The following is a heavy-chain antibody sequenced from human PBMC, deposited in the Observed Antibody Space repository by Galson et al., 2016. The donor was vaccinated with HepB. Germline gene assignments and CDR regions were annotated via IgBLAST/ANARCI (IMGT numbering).Heavy chain of an antibody. J-gene: IGHJ4*02. V-gene: IGHV3-33*01. D-gene: IGHD6-13*01. CDR2: IWFDGSKK. CDR3: ARAYSSAWYLQGF. Sequence: SLRLSCAASGFSFKSYGMHWVRQAPGKGLEWVAQIWFDGSKKYYADSVKGRFTVSRDNSKNTLYLQMSSLRAEGTAFYYCARAYSSAWYLQGFWGRGTLVTVSS. CDR1: GFSFKSYG.